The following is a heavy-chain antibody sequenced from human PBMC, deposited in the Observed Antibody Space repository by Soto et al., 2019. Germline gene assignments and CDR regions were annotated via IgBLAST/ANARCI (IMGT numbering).Heavy chain of an antibody. CDR1: GDSISTYY. D-gene: IGHD2-8*02. V-gene: IGHV4-59*12. J-gene: IGHJ4*02. CDR3: ARDKITGLFDY. Sequence: SETLSLTCTVSGDSISTYYWSWIRQPPGKGLEWIGYIYYSGSTNYNPSLKSRVTISVDTSKNQFSLKLTSVTAADTAVYYCARDKITGLFDYWGQGTLVTVSS. CDR2: IYYSGST.